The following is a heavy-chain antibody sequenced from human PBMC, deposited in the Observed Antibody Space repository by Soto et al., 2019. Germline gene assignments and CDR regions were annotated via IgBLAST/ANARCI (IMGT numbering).Heavy chain of an antibody. Sequence: GGSLRLSCAASGFTFSSYAMHWVRQAPGKGLEWVAVISYDGSNKYYADSVKGRFTISRDNSKNTLYLQMNSLRAEDTAVYYCAREVLRRLDPWGQGTLVTVSS. D-gene: IGHD1-20*01. CDR2: ISYDGSNK. V-gene: IGHV3-30-3*01. J-gene: IGHJ5*02. CDR3: AREVLRRLDP. CDR1: GFTFSSYA.